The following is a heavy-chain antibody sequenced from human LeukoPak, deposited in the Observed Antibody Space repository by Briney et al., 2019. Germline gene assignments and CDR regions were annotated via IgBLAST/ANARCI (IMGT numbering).Heavy chain of an antibody. D-gene: IGHD1-26*01. Sequence: SQILSLTFPISGDTVSSKNYAWNWIRQSPSRGLEWLGRTYYMSKWYNDYSVSVKGRIDINPDTSKNQFSLQLNSVTPEDTAVYYCASEGGGATMANWGQGTLVTVSS. CDR3: ASEGGGATMAN. CDR1: GDTVSSKNYA. J-gene: IGHJ4*02. V-gene: IGHV6-1*01. CDR2: TYYMSKWYN.